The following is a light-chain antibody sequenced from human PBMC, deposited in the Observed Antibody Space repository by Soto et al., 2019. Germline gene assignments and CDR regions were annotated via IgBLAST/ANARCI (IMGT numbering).Light chain of an antibody. J-gene: IGKJ1*01. CDR3: QQYGNSRT. Sequence: EIVLTQSPGTLSLSPGERATLSCRASQSVSSSYLAWYQQKPGQAPRLLIYGASSRATGIPDMFSGSGSGTDFTLTISILQPEDFTLYYCQQYGNSRTFGQGTKVEIK. V-gene: IGKV3-20*01. CDR2: GAS. CDR1: QSVSSSY.